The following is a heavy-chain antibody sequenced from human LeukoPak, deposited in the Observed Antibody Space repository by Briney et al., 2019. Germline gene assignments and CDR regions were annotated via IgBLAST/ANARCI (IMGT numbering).Heavy chain of an antibody. V-gene: IGHV3-23*01. CDR1: GFTFSSYA. D-gene: IGHD3-3*01. J-gene: IGHJ1*01. Sequence: GGSLRLSCAASGFTFSSYAMSWVRQAPGKGLEWVSAISGSGGSRYYADSVKGRFTISTDNSKNTLYLQMNSLRAEDTAVYYCAKDVWDDFWSGYYPEYFQHWGQGTLVTVSS. CDR3: AKDVWDDFWSGYYPEYFQH. CDR2: ISGSGGSR.